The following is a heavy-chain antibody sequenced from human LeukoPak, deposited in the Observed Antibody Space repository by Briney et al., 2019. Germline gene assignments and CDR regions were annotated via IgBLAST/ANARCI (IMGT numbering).Heavy chain of an antibody. D-gene: IGHD5-12*01. CDR3: ARGNSRSGYDFDY. CDR2: IYYSGST. CDR1: GGSISSYY. J-gene: IGHJ4*02. Sequence: NPSETLSLTCTVSGGSISSYYWSWIRQPPGKGLEWIGYIYYSGSTNYNPSLKSRVTISVDTSKNQFSLKLSSVTAADTAVYYCARGNSRSGYDFDYWGQGTLVTVSS. V-gene: IGHV4-59*01.